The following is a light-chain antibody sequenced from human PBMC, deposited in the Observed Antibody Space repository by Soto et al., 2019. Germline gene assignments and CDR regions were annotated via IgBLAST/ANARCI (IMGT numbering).Light chain of an antibody. J-gene: IGKJ2*01. CDR2: GAS. CDR1: QSVSSSY. CDR3: QQYGSSTGYT. V-gene: IGKV3-20*01. Sequence: EIVLTQSPGTLSLSPGERATLSCRASQSVSSSYFAWYQQKPGQAPRLLIYGASSRATGIPDRFSGSGSGTDFTLTISRLEPEDFAVYYCQQYGSSTGYTFGQGTKLEIK.